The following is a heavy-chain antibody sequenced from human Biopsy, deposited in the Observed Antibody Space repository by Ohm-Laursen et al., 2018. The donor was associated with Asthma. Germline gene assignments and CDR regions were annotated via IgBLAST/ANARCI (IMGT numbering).Heavy chain of an antibody. CDR2: ISVYNGNT. CDR1: GYTFNSAG. D-gene: IGHD3-10*01. CDR3: ARAVDYSHYYGIDV. Sequence: SSVKVSCRPSGYTFNSAGITWVRQAPGQGLEWMGWISVYNGNTKVAQKLQDRVTMITDTSTSTAYMELRSLRSDDTAVYFCARAVDYSHYYGIDVWGQGTTVTVS. V-gene: IGHV1-18*01. J-gene: IGHJ6*02.